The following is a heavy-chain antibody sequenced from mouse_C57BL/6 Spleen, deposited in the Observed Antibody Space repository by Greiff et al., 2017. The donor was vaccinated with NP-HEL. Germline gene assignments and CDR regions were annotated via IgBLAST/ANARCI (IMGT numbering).Heavy chain of an antibody. J-gene: IGHJ1*03. D-gene: IGHD2-4*01. CDR3: ARLGYDYDWYFDV. V-gene: IGHV1-81*01. CDR1: GYTFTSYG. Sequence: QVQLQQSGAELARPGASVKLSCKASGYTFTSYGISWVKQRTGQGLEWIGEIYPRSGNTYYNEKFKGKATLTADKSSSTAYMELRSLTSEDAAVYFCARLGYDYDWYFDVWGTGTTVTVSS. CDR2: IYPRSGNT.